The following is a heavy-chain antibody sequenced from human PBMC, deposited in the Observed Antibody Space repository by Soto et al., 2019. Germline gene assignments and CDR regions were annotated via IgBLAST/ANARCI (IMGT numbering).Heavy chain of an antibody. CDR1: GGSISSYY. J-gene: IGHJ4*02. V-gene: IGHV4-59*01. D-gene: IGHD3-10*01. Sequence: SETLSLTCTVSGGSISSYYWSWIRQPPGKGLEWIGYIYYSGSTNYNPSLKSRVTISVDTSKNQFSLKLSSVTAADTAVYYCARAAYYYGSGSQRYFDYWGQGTLVTVS. CDR3: ARAAYYYGSGSQRYFDY. CDR2: IYYSGST.